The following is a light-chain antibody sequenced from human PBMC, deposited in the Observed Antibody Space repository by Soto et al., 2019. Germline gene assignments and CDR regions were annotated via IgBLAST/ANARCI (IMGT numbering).Light chain of an antibody. V-gene: IGLV1-47*02. CDR2: SNI. Sequence: QSVLTQPPSASGTPGQSVTISCSGSDSNSGSNYVYWYQQFPGTAPKLLIYSNIQRPSGVPARFSGSKSGTTAYLAISGLRSEDEADYYCAAWDNSLNGRVFGGGTKLTVL. J-gene: IGLJ3*02. CDR3: AAWDNSLNGRV. CDR1: DSNSGSNY.